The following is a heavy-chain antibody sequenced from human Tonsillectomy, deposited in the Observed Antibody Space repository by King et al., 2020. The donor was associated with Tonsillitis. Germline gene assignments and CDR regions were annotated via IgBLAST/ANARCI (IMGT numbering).Heavy chain of an antibody. D-gene: IGHD3-10*01. CDR2: INWNGGST. CDR3: VRDMGHYYAPYYYYGMYV. Sequence: VQLVESGGGVVRPGGSLRLSCAASGFTFGDYGMSWVRQAPGKGLEWVSGINWNGGSTSYVDSVKGRFTISRDNAKNSLYLQMNSLRAEDTALYYCVRDMGHYYAPYYYYGMYVWGQGTTVTVSS. J-gene: IGHJ6*02. CDR1: GFTFGDYG. V-gene: IGHV3-20*04.